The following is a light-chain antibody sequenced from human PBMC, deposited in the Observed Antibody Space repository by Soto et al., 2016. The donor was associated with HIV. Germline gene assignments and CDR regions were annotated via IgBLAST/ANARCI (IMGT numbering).Light chain of an antibody. CDR3: QVWHSDSDHWV. Sequence: SYELTQPPSVSVAPGKTARITCGGNDLRSKIVHWYQQKPGQAPVLVVYDDSDWPSGIPERISGSNSGNTATLTITRVEAGDEADYYCQVWHSDSDHWVFGGGTKLTVL. V-gene: IGLV3-21*03. CDR1: DLRSKI. CDR2: DDS. J-gene: IGLJ3*02.